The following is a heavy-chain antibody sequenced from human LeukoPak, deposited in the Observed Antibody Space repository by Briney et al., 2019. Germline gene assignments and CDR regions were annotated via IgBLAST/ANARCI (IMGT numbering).Heavy chain of an antibody. CDR2: ISSSSSYI. J-gene: IGHJ4*02. Sequence: TGGSLRLSCAASGFTFSSYSMNWVRQAPGKGLEWVSSISSSSSYIYYADSVKGRFTISRDNAKNSLYLQMNSLRAEDTAVYYCARGLEYYHDSSGRPLQYFDYWGQGTLVTVSS. CDR3: ARGLEYYHDSSGRPLQYFDY. CDR1: GFTFSSYS. V-gene: IGHV3-21*01. D-gene: IGHD3-22*01.